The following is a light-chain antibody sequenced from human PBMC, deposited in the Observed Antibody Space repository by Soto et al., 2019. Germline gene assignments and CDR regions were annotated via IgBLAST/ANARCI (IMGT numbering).Light chain of an antibody. CDR1: SSDVGGYNS. V-gene: IGLV2-8*01. J-gene: IGLJ2*01. Sequence: QSALTQPPSASGSPGQSVTISCTGTSSDVGGYNSVSWIQQHPGKAPKLNIYGVNNRPSGVPDRFSGSKSGNTASLTVSGLQTEDEADYYCSSFGNGNLVIFGGWTKLTVL. CDR2: GVN. CDR3: SSFGNGNLVI.